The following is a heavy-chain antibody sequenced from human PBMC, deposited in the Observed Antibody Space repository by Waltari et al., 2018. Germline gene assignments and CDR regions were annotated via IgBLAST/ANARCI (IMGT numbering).Heavy chain of an antibody. Sequence: QVQLQESGPGLVKPSQTLSLTCTVSGGSISSGSYYWSWIRQPAGKGLEWIGYIYTRGSTKYNPSRKSRVTISVDTSKNQFSQKLSSVTAADTAVYYCARRSSSSGGFDYWGQGTLVTVSS. J-gene: IGHJ4*02. V-gene: IGHV4-61*09. CDR1: GGSISSGSYY. D-gene: IGHD6-6*01. CDR3: ARRSSSSGGFDY. CDR2: IYTRGST.